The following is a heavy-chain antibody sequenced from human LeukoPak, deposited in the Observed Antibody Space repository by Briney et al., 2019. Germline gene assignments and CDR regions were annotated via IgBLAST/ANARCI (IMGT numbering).Heavy chain of an antibody. J-gene: IGHJ4*02. Sequence: GGSLRLSCAASGFTFSSYGMHWVRQAPGKGLEWVAVIWYDGSNKYYADSVKGRFTISRDNSKNTLYLQMNSLRAEDTAVYYCAREAAVAGIYFDSWGQGTLVTVSS. D-gene: IGHD6-19*01. CDR3: AREAAVAGIYFDS. CDR1: GFTFSSYG. V-gene: IGHV3-33*01. CDR2: IWYDGSNK.